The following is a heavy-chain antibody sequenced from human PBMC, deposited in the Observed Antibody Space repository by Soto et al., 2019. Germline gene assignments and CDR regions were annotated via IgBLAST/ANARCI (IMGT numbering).Heavy chain of an antibody. CDR2: IYPGDSET. V-gene: IGHV5-51*01. D-gene: IGHD3-22*01. Sequence: GESLKISCKGSGYSFTSYWIGWVRQMPGKGLEWMGIIYPGDSETRYSPSFQGLVTISVDKSISTAYLQWNSLQASDTAVYYCARGSYYYDSSGYYHYWGQGTLVTVSS. CDR3: ARGSYYYDSSGYYHY. CDR1: GYSFTSYW. J-gene: IGHJ4*02.